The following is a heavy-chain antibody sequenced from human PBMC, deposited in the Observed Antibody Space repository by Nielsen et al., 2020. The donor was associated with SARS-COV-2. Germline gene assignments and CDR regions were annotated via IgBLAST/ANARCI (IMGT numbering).Heavy chain of an antibody. CDR2: ISWNSGSI. CDR3: ASDGNSHY. D-gene: IGHD4-23*01. Sequence: SLKISCAASGFTFDDYAMHWVRQAPGKGLEWVSGISWNSGSIGYADSVKGRFTISRDNAKNSLYLQMNSLRAEDTALYYCASDGNSHYLGQGTLVTVSS. CDR1: GFTFDDYA. J-gene: IGHJ4*02. V-gene: IGHV3-9*01.